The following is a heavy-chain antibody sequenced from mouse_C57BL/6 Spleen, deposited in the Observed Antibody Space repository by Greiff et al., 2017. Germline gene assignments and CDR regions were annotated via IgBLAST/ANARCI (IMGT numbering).Heavy chain of an antibody. V-gene: IGHV3-6*01. Sequence: ESGPGLVKPSQSLSLTCSVTGYSITSGYYWNWIRQFPGNKLEWMGYISYDGSNNYNPSLNNRISITRDTSKNQFFLKLNSVTTEDTATYYCARRDFRITTNYYAMDYWGQGTSVTVSS. J-gene: IGHJ4*01. D-gene: IGHD2-4*01. CDR3: ARRDFRITTNYYAMDY. CDR2: ISYDGSN. CDR1: GYSITSGYY.